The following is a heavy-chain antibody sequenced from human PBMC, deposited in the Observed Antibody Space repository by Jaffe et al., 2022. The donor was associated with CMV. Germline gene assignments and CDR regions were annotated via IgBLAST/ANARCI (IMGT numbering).Heavy chain of an antibody. CDR1: GFTVSSNY. V-gene: IGHV3-66*01. Sequence: EVQLVESGGGLVQPGGSLRLSCAASGFTVSSNYMSWVRQAPGKGLEWVSVIYSGGSTYYADSVKGRFTISRDNSKNTLYLQMNSLRAEDTAVYYCARDAQSGYRNYYYYYMDVWGKGTTVTVSS. D-gene: IGHD3-3*01. CDR2: IYSGGST. J-gene: IGHJ6*03. CDR3: ARDAQSGYRNYYYYYMDV.